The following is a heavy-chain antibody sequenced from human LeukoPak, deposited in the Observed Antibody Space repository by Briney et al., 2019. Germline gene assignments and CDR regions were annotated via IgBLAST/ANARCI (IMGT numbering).Heavy chain of an antibody. V-gene: IGHV3-7*04. CDR3: ARHSSSWEFDQ. Sequence: PGGSLRLSCAASGFTFSSYAMHWVRQAPGKGLEWVANIKQDGREKHYVDSAKGRFTISRDNAKNSLYLQMNSLRAEDTAAYYCARHSSSWEFDQWGQGTLVIVSS. J-gene: IGHJ4*02. CDR1: GFTFSSYA. CDR2: IKQDGREK. D-gene: IGHD6-13*01.